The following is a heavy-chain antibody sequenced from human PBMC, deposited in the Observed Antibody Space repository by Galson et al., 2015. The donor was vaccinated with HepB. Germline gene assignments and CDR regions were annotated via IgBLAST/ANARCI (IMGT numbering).Heavy chain of an antibody. Sequence: SLRLSCAVSGFTFSSYWMHWVRQAPGKGLVWVSRIDSDATSTSYADSVKGRFTISRDNAKSTLYLQMNSLRAEDTAVYYCARVSNGFLFDYWGQGTLVTVSS. V-gene: IGHV3-74*01. J-gene: IGHJ4*02. CDR3: ARVSNGFLFDY. CDR1: GFTFSSYW. CDR2: IDSDATST. D-gene: IGHD2/OR15-2a*01.